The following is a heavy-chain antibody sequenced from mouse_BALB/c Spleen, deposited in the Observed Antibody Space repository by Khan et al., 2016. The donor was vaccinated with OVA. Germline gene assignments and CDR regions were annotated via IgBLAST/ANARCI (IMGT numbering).Heavy chain of an antibody. Sequence: QMQLEESGPGLVAPSQSLSITCTVSGFSLTNYGVHWVRQPPGKGLEWLGVIWAGGSTNYNSALMSRLSISKDNSKNQVFLKMNSLQTDDTAMYFCARNREPDYFDCWGQGTTLTVSS. J-gene: IGHJ2*01. V-gene: IGHV2-9*02. CDR2: IWAGGST. CDR1: GFSLTNYG. CDR3: ARNREPDYFDC.